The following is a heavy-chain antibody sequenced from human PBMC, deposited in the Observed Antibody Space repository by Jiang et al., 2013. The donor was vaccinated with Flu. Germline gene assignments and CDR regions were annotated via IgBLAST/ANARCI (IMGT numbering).Heavy chain of an antibody. D-gene: IGHD2-2*01. CDR1: GGSISSSSYY. V-gene: IGHV4-39*01. CDR3: ARVVVPAAEYYFDY. Sequence: SLTCTVSGGSISSSSYYWGWIRQPPGKGLEWIGSIYYSGSTYYNPSLKSRVTISVDTSKNQFSLKLSSVTAADTAVYYCARVVVPAAEYYFDYWGQGTLVTVSS. CDR2: IYYSGST. J-gene: IGHJ4*02.